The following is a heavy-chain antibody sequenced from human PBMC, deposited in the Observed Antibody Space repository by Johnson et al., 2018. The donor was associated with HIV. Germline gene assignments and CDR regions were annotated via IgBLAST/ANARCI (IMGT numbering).Heavy chain of an antibody. Sequence: QMLLVESGGGVVQPGRSLRLSCAASEFTFSSYAMHWVRQAPGKGLEWVAVIAYDGSNRYYADSVKGRFTISSDNPKYTLDLQMNSLRAEDTAVYYCARDGPSTGLGPDAFDIWGQGTMVTVSS. J-gene: IGHJ3*02. CDR3: ARDGPSTGLGPDAFDI. D-gene: IGHD6-19*01. V-gene: IGHV3-30-3*01. CDR1: EFTFSSYA. CDR2: IAYDGSNR.